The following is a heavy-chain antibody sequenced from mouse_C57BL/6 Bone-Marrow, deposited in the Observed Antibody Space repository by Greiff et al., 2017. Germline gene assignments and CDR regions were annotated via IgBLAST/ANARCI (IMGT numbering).Heavy chain of an antibody. CDR1: GYTFTSYW. Sequence: VQLQQSGTVLARPGASVKMSCKTSGYTFTSYWMNWVKQRPGQGLEWIGAIYPGNSDTSYNQKFKGKAKLTAVTSASTAYMELSSLTNEDSAVYYCTREGIYYYGSSYWYFDVWGTGTTVTVSS. V-gene: IGHV1-5*01. J-gene: IGHJ1*03. D-gene: IGHD1-1*01. CDR2: IYPGNSDT. CDR3: TREGIYYYGSSYWYFDV.